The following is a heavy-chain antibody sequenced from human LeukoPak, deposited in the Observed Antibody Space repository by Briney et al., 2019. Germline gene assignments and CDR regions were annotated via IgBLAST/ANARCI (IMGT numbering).Heavy chain of an antibody. J-gene: IGHJ4*02. CDR2: ISGSGGST. V-gene: IGHV3-23*01. D-gene: IGHD2-2*01. CDR3: AKEASSNIVVVPAAIHLPFRLQSYYFDY. Sequence: GGSLRLSCAASGFTFSSYAMSWVRQAPGKGLEWVSAISGSGGSTYYADSVKGRFTISRDNSKNTLYLQMNSLRAEDTAVYYCAKEASSNIVVVPAAIHLPFRLQSYYFDYWGQGTLVTVSS. CDR1: GFTFSSYA.